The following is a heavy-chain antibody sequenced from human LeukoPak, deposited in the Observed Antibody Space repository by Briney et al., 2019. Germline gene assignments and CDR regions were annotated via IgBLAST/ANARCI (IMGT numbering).Heavy chain of an antibody. CDR2: IRGSGIST. CDR3: AKGLLAAGRPNFDY. V-gene: IGHV3-23*01. Sequence: GGSLRLSCKASGFTFSPYAMTWVRQGPGKGLVWVSAIRGSGISTDYADSVKGRFTISRDNSKNTLYLQMNSLRAEDTALYYCAKGLLAAGRPNFDYWGQGTLVTVSS. CDR1: GFTFSPYA. J-gene: IGHJ4*02. D-gene: IGHD6-13*01.